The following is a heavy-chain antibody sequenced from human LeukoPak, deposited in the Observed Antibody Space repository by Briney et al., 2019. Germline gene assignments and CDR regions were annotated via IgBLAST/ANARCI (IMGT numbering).Heavy chain of an antibody. CDR2: LYHSGST. Sequence: SETLSLTCIVSGYSISSGYYWGWIRQPPGKGLEWIGNLYHSGSTYYSPSLRSRATISGDTSKNQFSLSLSSVTAADPAVYYCARECSSTTCYTRSFDPWGQGTLVTVSS. V-gene: IGHV4-38-2*02. CDR1: GYSISSGYY. CDR3: ARECSSTTCYTRSFDP. J-gene: IGHJ5*02. D-gene: IGHD2-2*02.